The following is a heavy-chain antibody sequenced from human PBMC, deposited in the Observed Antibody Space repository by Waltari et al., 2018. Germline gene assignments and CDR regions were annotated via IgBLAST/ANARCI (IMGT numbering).Heavy chain of an antibody. D-gene: IGHD3-9*01. Sequence: EVQLLESGGGLVQPGGSLRLSCAASGFTFSSYAMSWVRQAPGKGLEWVSAIIGSGGRRYAEDSVKGRFTISSNNSKNRLYLQRNSLGAEVTAVYYCAKDPINYWGQGTLVTFSS. CDR3: AKDPINY. CDR1: GFTFSSYA. CDR2: IIGSGGRR. J-gene: IGHJ4*02. V-gene: IGHV3-23*01.